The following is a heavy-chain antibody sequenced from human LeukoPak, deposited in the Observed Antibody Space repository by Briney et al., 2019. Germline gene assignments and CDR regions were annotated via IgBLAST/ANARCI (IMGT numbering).Heavy chain of an antibody. Sequence: GGSLRLSCAASGFTFSSYAMSWVRQAPGKGLEWVSAISGSGGSTYYADSVKGRFTISRDNSKNTLYLQMNSLRAEDTAVYYCAKDHAWTCSSGWHEYFQHWGQGTLVTVSS. CDR3: AKDHAWTCSSGWHEYFQH. J-gene: IGHJ1*01. V-gene: IGHV3-23*01. CDR1: GFTFSSYA. CDR2: ISGSGGST. D-gene: IGHD6-19*01.